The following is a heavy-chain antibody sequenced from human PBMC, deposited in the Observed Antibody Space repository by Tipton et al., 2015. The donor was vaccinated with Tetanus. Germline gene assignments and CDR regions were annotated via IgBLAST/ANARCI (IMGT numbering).Heavy chain of an antibody. Sequence: QSGAEVKKPGESLKISCKGSGYSFTTYWIGWVRQMPGKGLEWMGIIYPGDSDTRYSPSFQGQVTISADKSISTAYLQWSSLKASDTAMYYCARRGNGDSIYYYYGMDVWGQGTTVTVSS. CDR1: GYSFTTYW. D-gene: IGHD4-17*01. J-gene: IGHJ6*02. V-gene: IGHV5-51*01. CDR2: IYPGDSDT. CDR3: ARRGNGDSIYYYYGMDV.